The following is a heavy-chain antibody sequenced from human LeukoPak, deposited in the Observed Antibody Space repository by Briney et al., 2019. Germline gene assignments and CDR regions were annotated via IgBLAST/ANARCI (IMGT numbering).Heavy chain of an antibody. CDR3: AKDLRYYYDSSGFDAFDI. CDR2: ISGSGGST. CDR1: GFTFSSYS. J-gene: IGHJ3*02. Sequence: GGPLRLSCAASGFTFSSYSMSWVRQAPGKGLEWVSAISGSGGSTYYPDSVKGRFTISRDNSKNTLYLQMNSLRAEDTAGYYCAKDLRYYYDSSGFDAFDIWGQGTMVTVSS. D-gene: IGHD3-22*01. V-gene: IGHV3-23*01.